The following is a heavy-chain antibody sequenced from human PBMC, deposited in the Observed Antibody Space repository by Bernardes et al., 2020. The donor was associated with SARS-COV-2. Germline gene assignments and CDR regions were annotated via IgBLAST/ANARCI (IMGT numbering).Heavy chain of an antibody. J-gene: IGHJ6*02. CDR3: SRAGAFGLERLVVDYYYDYGMDG. CDR1: GGSVSSGSYY. D-gene: IGHD1-1*01. CDR2: IYYSGST. V-gene: IGHV4-61*01. Sequence: SETLSLTCTVSGGSVSSGSYYWSWIRQPPGKGLEWIGYIYYSGSTNYNPSLKSRVTISVDTSKNQFSLKLSSVTASDTAVYYCSRAGAFGLERLVVDYYYDYGMDGWGQGTTVTVSS.